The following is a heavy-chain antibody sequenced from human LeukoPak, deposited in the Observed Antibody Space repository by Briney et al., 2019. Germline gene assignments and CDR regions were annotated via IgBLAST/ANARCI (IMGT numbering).Heavy chain of an antibody. J-gene: IGHJ4*02. D-gene: IGHD3-3*01. CDR2: IYTSGTT. CDR1: GGSISSSSYY. CDR3: AREGKEGYDFWTGYYEYYFDY. V-gene: IGHV4-61*02. Sequence: PSETLSLTCTVSGGSISSSSYYWSWVRQPAGKGLEWIGRIYTSGTTNYNPSLKSRVTISVDTSKNQFSLKLRSVTAADTAVYYCAREGKEGYDFWTGYYEYYFDYWGQGTLVTVSS.